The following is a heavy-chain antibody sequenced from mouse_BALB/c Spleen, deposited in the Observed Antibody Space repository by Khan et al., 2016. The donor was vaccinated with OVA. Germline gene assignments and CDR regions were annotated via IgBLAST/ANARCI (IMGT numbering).Heavy chain of an antibody. Sequence: EVELVESGPELVKPGASVKISCKASGYSFTGYFMNWVMQSHGKSLEWIGRINPHIGETFYNQKFKAKATLTVDESSSTAHMELRSLASEDSAVYYCARIYGSDFDYWGQGTTLTGSS. V-gene: IGHV1-20*02. CDR3: ARIYGSDFDY. CDR2: INPHIGET. J-gene: IGHJ2*01. CDR1: GYSFTGYF. D-gene: IGHD1-1*01.